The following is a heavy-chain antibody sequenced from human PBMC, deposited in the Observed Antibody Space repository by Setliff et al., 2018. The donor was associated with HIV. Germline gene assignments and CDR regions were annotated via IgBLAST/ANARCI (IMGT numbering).Heavy chain of an antibody. Sequence: PSETLSLTCAVFGGSFTDIGGSFTDYYWLWIRQPPGKGLGWIEEINHSGSTHYNPSLKSRFTISVDTSKNQFSLKVNPVTAADTAVYYCARGARLLAGYSDRWDYYYRAVWGKGTTVTVSS. J-gene: IGHJ6*03. CDR2: INHSGST. D-gene: IGHD6-13*01. CDR3: ARGARLLAGYSDRWDYYYRAV. CDR1: GGSFTDIGGSFTDYY. V-gene: IGHV4-34*01.